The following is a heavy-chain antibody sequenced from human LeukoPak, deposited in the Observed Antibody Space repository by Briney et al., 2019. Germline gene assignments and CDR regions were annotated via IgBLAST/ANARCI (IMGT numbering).Heavy chain of an antibody. D-gene: IGHD4-17*01. V-gene: IGHV1-69*13. Sequence: ASVKVSCKASGGTFSSYAISWVRQAPGQGLEWMGGIIPIFGTANYAQKFQGRVTITADESTSTAYMELSSLRSEDTAVYYCARGRTTVTTGGPFDYWGQRTLVTVSS. CDR3: ARGRTTVTTGGPFDY. CDR1: GGTFSSYA. CDR2: IIPIFGTA. J-gene: IGHJ4*02.